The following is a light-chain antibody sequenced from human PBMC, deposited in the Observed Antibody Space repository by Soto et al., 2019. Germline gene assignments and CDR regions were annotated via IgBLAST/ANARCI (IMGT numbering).Light chain of an antibody. CDR2: WAS. J-gene: IGKJ2*01. V-gene: IGKV4-1*01. CDR1: QSVLYSSDNKSY. Sequence: DIVMTQSPDSLAVSLGERATINCKSSQSVLYSSDNKSYLAWYQQKPGQPPKLLIYWASTRESGVPDRFSGSGSGTDFTPPISSLQAEDVAVYYCQQYYDAPLTFGQGTNLEI. CDR3: QQYYDAPLT.